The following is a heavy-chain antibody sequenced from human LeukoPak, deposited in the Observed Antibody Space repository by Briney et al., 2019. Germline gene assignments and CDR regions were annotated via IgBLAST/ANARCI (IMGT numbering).Heavy chain of an antibody. J-gene: IGHJ4*02. Sequence: SETLSLTCTVSGGSISSSSYYWSWIRQPPGKGLEWIGYIYYSGSTNYNPSLKSRVTISVDTSKNQFSLKLSSVTAADTAVYYCARGEDYFDYWGQGTLVTVSS. CDR3: ARGEDYFDY. CDR1: GGSISSSSYY. CDR2: IYYSGST. V-gene: IGHV4-61*01. D-gene: IGHD1-26*01.